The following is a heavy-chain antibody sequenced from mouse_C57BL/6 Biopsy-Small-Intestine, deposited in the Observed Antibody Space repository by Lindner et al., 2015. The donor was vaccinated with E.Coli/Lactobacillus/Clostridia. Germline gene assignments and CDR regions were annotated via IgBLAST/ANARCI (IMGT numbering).Heavy chain of an antibody. J-gene: IGHJ4*01. Sequence: SVKVSCKASGYSFTNYGVSWYGISWVRQAPGQGLEWMGWISSNDGDTNFAQRFQDRVTLTADTSTSTVYMELRSLRSDDTAVYYCVRAYSSGLLGHWGQGTLVTVSS. CDR1: GYSFTNYG. CDR3: VRAYSSGLLGH. CDR2: ISSNDGDT. V-gene: IGHV1-81*01. D-gene: IGHD3-3*01.